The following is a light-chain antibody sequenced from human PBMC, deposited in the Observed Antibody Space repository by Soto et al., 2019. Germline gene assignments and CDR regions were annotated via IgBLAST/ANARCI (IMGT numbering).Light chain of an antibody. V-gene: IGKV1-5*01. Sequence: DIQMTQSPSTVSAFVGDRLTITCRARQYVSGWLAWYQQKPGKAPKLLVSDASSLEGGVPSRFSGSGSGTDLSLTINSLQPDDFATYYCQQYHRFSRLTFGGGIKVEIK. CDR2: DAS. CDR3: QQYHRFSRLT. J-gene: IGKJ4*01. CDR1: QYVSGW.